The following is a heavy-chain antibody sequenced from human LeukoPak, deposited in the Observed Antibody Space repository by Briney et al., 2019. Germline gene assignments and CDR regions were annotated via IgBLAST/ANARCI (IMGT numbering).Heavy chain of an antibody. V-gene: IGHV4-59*08. Sequence: KASETLSLTCTVSSGSISSYYWSWIRQPSGKGLEWIGYIYYSGSTNYNPSLKSRVTTSVDTSKNQISLKLSSVTAADTAVYYCARHGHYYDTSGYYSIPDFWGQGTLVTVSS. CDR3: ARHGHYYDTSGYYSIPDF. J-gene: IGHJ4*02. CDR2: IYYSGST. CDR1: SGSISSYY. D-gene: IGHD3-22*01.